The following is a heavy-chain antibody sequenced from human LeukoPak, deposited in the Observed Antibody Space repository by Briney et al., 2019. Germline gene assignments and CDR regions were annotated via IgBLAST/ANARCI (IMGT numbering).Heavy chain of an antibody. CDR2: VDPEDGET. D-gene: IGHD2-2*02. J-gene: IGHJ5*02. Sequence: ASVKVSCKASGYTFTDYYMHWVQQAPGKGLEWMGRVDPEDGETIYAEKFQGRVTITADTSTDTAYMELSSLRSEDTAVYYCATEVPAAISNWFDPWGQGTLVTVSS. CDR1: GYTFTDYY. CDR3: ATEVPAAISNWFDP. V-gene: IGHV1-69-2*01.